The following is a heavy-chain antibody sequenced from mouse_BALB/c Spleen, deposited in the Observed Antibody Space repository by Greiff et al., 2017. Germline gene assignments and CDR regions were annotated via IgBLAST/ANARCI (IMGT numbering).Heavy chain of an antibody. CDR3: ARDYYGSSYRFDY. V-gene: IGHV5-17*02. Sequence: EVKLVESGGGLVQPGGSRKLSCAASGFTFSSFGMHWVRQAPEKGLEWVAYISSGSSTIYYADTVKGRFTISRDNPKHTLFLQMTSLRSEDTAMYYCARDYYGSSYRFDYWGQGTTLTVSS. CDR2: ISSGSSTI. J-gene: IGHJ2*01. D-gene: IGHD1-1*01. CDR1: GFTFSSFG.